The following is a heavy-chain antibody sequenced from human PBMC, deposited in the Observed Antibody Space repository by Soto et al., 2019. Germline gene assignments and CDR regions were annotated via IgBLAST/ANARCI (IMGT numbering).Heavy chain of an antibody. CDR1: GYSFTNYW. CDR2: IYPGDSDT. D-gene: IGHD3-9*01. J-gene: IGHJ3*02. CDR3: ARHPPTYYVILTGSDGAFDI. Sequence: PGESLKISCKGSGYSFTNYWIAWVRQMPGKGLEWMGIIYPGDSDTRYSPSFQGQVSISADKSISTAYLQWSSLKASDTAMYYCARHPPTYYVILTGSDGAFDIWGQGTTVTVSS. V-gene: IGHV5-51*01.